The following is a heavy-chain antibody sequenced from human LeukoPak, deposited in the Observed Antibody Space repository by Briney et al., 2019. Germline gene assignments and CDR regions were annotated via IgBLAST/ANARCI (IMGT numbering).Heavy chain of an antibody. CDR2: IIPIFGTA. D-gene: IGHD3-22*01. J-gene: IGHJ4*02. CDR3: ARDGEYYDSSGSYFDY. Sequence: SVKVSCKASGGTFSSYAISWVRQAPGQGLEWMGGIIPIFGTANYAQKFQGRVTITADESTSTAYMELSSLRSEDTAVYYCARDGEYYDSSGSYFDYWGQGTAVTVSS. V-gene: IGHV1-69*13. CDR1: GGTFSSYA.